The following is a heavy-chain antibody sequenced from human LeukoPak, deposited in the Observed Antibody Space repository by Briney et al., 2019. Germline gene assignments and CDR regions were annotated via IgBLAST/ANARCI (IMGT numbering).Heavy chain of an antibody. CDR1: GGSISSYY. CDR3: ARATEMATMGDAFDI. J-gene: IGHJ3*02. CDR2: IYTSGST. Sequence: SETLSLTCTVSGGSISSYYWSWIRQPAGKGLEWIGRIYTSGSTNYNPSLKSRVTISVDTSKNQFSLKLSSVTAADTAVYYCARATEMATMGDAFDIWGQGTMVTVSS. V-gene: IGHV4-4*07. D-gene: IGHD5-24*01.